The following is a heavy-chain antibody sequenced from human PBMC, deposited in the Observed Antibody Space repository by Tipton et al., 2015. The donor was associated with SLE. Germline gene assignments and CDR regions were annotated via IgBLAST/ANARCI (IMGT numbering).Heavy chain of an antibody. CDR2: IYATGST. Sequence: LRLSCTVSGDSISSGSYYWSWIRQPAGKGLEWIGRIYATGSTNYNPSLESRVTISVDTSKNQFSRKRTSVTAADTAVYYCARNPAEAGTVDSWGQGTLVTVSS. J-gene: IGHJ4*02. V-gene: IGHV4-61*02. D-gene: IGHD6-13*01. CDR1: GDSISSGSYY. CDR3: ARNPAEAGTVDS.